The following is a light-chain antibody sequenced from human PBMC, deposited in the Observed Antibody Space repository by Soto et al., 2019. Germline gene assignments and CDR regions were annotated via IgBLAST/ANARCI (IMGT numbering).Light chain of an antibody. CDR3: QQYDSSPSSFT. J-gene: IGKJ3*01. CDR1: QSVSGSS. CDR2: GAS. V-gene: IGKV3-20*01. Sequence: EIVLTQSPGTLSLSPGERATLSCGASQSVSGSSLAWYQQKPGQAPRLLIYGASSRATGIPDRFSGSGSGTDFTLTINRLEPEDFAVYYCQQYDSSPSSFTFGPGTKVDIK.